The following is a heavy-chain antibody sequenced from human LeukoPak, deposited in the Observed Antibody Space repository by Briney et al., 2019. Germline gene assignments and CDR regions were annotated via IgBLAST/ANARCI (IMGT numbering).Heavy chain of an antibody. J-gene: IGHJ6*04. CDR2: ISGSGGST. CDR3: AKDRGGGSGSYSYGMDV. D-gene: IGHD3-10*01. Sequence: HPGGSLRLSCAASGFTFSSYAMSCVRQAPGKGLEWVSAISGSGGSTYYADSVKGRFTISRDNSKNTLYLQMNSLRAEDTAVYYCAKDRGGGSGSYSYGMDVWGKGTTVTVSS. V-gene: IGHV3-23*01. CDR1: GFTFSSYA.